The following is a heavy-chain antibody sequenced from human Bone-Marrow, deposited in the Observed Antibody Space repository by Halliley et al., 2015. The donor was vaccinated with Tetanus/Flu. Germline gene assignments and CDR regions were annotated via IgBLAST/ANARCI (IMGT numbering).Heavy chain of an antibody. CDR3: ARDNLAWKDFDY. D-gene: IGHD3-3*01. J-gene: IGHJ4*02. Sequence: LEGMGWISTFNGNTNFAQNFQGRVTMTTDTSTSTAYMELRSLRSDDTAVYYCARDNLAWKDFDYWGQGTLVTVSS. V-gene: IGHV1-18*01. CDR2: ISTFNGNT.